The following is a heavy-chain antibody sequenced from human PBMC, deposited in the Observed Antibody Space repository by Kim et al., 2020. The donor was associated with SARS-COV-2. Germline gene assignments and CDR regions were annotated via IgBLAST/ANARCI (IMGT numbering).Heavy chain of an antibody. CDR3: ARGGRGLVVVPAAIDY. D-gene: IGHD2-2*01. CDR1: GYTFTGDY. J-gene: IGHJ4*02. Sequence: ASVKVSCKASGYTFTGDYMHWVRQAPGQGREWMGRINPKRGGTNYAQKFQGRVTMTRDTSLSTAYMELSRLSSDATPVYYCARGGRGLVVVPAAIDYWGQGTLFTVSS. V-gene: IGHV1-2*06. CDR2: INPKRGGT.